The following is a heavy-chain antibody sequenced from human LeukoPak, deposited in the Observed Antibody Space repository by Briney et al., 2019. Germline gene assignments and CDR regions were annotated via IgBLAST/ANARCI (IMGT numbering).Heavy chain of an antibody. CDR3: AKHIVVVPAALEDYFDY. CDR1: GFSFSSYG. D-gene: IGHD2-2*01. J-gene: IGHJ4*02. V-gene: IGHV3-30*18. CDR2: ISYDGSNI. Sequence: GGSLRLSCAASGFSFSSYGMHWVRQAPGKGLEWVAVISYDGSNIHYADSVQGRFTVSRDNSKNTLYLQMNSLRAEDTAVYYCAKHIVVVPAALEDYFDYWGQGTLVTVSS.